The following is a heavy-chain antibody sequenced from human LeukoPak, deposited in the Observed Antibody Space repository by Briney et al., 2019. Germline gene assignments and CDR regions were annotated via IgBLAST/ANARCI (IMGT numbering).Heavy chain of an antibody. Sequence: GGSLRLSCTASGFPFSSYGMSWVRQAPGKGLDWVSAVSSGGNSNYADSVTGRFTISRDNSKNTLYLQMDSLRAEDTATYYCAKDRYSDYSGDHYESEYWGQRTVVTVSS. CDR1: GFPFSSYG. CDR3: AKDRYSDYSGDHYESEY. J-gene: IGHJ4*02. V-gene: IGHV3-23*01. CDR2: VSSGGNS. D-gene: IGHD3-22*01.